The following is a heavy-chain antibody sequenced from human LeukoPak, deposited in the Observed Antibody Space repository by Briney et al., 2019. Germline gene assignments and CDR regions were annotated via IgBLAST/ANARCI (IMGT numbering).Heavy chain of an antibody. CDR2: ISSSRSYI. CDR1: GFTFSRYS. J-gene: IGHJ4*02. D-gene: IGHD1-26*01. CDR3: ARKWELLGEYYFDY. Sequence: GGSLRLSCAASGFTFSRYSMNWVRQAPGKGLEWVSYISSSRSYIYYADSVKGRFTISRDNAKYSLYLQMNSLRAEDTAVYYCARKWELLGEYYFDYWGQGTLVTVSS. V-gene: IGHV3-21*01.